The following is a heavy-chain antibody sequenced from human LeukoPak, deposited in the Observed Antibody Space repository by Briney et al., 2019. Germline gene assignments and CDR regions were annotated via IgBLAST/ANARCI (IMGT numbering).Heavy chain of an antibody. Sequence: GGSLRLSCAASGFTFDEYGMTWVRQAPGQGLEWVSGISRNGGSTGYADSVKGRFTISRDNVKNYLFLQMNSLRAEDTALYYCARRPSVVTPYYYYYYMDVWGKGTTVTVSS. V-gene: IGHV3-20*04. CDR1: GFTFDEYG. J-gene: IGHJ6*03. D-gene: IGHD4-23*01. CDR3: ARRPSVVTPYYYYYYMDV. CDR2: ISRNGGST.